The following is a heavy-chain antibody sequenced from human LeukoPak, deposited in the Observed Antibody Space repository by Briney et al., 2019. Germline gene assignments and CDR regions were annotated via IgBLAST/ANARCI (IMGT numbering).Heavy chain of an antibody. CDR1: GGTFSSYA. D-gene: IGHD2-2*01. V-gene: IGHV1-69*05. CDR2: IIPIFGTA. Sequence: SVKVSCKASGGTFSSYAISWVRQAPGQGLEWMGGIIPIFGTANYAQKFQGRVTITTDESTSTAYMELSSLRSEDTAVYYCAHNVVVPAAKSSYNWFDPWGQGTLVTVSS. CDR3: AHNVVVPAAKSSYNWFDP. J-gene: IGHJ5*02.